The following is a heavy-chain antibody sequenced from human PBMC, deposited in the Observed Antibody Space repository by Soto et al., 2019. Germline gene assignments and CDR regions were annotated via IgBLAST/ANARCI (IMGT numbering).Heavy chain of an antibody. CDR1: GFTFSSYG. CDR2: ISYDGSNK. J-gene: IGHJ6*02. Sequence: PGGSLRLSCAASGFTFSSYGMHWVRQAPGKGLEWVAVISYDGSNKYYADSVKGRFTISRDNSKNTLYLQMNSLRAEDTAVYYCAKGESLEQLAYGMDVWGQGTTVTVS. CDR3: AKGESLEQLAYGMDV. D-gene: IGHD6-6*01. V-gene: IGHV3-30*18.